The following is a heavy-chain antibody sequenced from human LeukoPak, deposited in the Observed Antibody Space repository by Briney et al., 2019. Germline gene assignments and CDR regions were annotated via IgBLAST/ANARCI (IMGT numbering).Heavy chain of an antibody. Sequence: GGSLRLSCAASGFTFSGYIMNWVRQAPGKGLEWISFIGTSGNPIYYADSVKGRFTVSRDNAKNSLYLQMNSLRAEDTAVYYCAIMVATGYYFDYWGQGTLVTISS. D-gene: IGHD2-8*01. J-gene: IGHJ4*02. CDR1: GFTFSGYI. V-gene: IGHV3-48*01. CDR2: IGTSGNPI. CDR3: AIMVATGYYFDY.